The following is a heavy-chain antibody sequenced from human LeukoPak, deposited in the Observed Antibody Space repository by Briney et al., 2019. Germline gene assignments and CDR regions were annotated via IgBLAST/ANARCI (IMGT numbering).Heavy chain of an antibody. CDR2: LRGSGGNT. CDR1: GFIFNSYA. Sequence: SGGSLRLSCAASGFIFNSYAMSWVRQAPGEGREWVSALRGSGGNTYYADCGKCRFTISRDNSKSTLYLQMNSLRGDDTAVYYCAKDRMKWRVAAASIEYWGRGTLVTVST. D-gene: IGHD2-2*01. V-gene: IGHV3-23*01. CDR3: AKDRMKWRVAAASIEY. J-gene: IGHJ4*02.